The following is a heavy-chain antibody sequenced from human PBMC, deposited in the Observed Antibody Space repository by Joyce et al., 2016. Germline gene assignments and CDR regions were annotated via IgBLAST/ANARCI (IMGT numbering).Heavy chain of an antibody. V-gene: IGHV3-53*01. Sequence: VQVVESGGGLIQPGGSLRLSCAVSGFTVSSDFMMWVRQAPGEVLEWVSTIYSGTDSTHYAASVEGRFTISRDNSKNTLSLQMNTLRGEDTARYYCATRGAWGKGTTVTVSS. J-gene: IGHJ6*04. CDR2: IYSGTDST. CDR3: ATRGA. CDR1: GFTVSSDF.